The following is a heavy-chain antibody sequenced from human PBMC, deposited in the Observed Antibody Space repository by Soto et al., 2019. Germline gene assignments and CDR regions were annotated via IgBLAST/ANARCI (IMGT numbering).Heavy chain of an antibody. Sequence: QVKLMQSAAEVRKPGSSVTVSCKASGGTFSSNPISWVRQAPGQGLVWMGGIIPIFGTPHYARKSLDRVIITTERSTHAALMEFPSLTSDDTSVYYCARDLSAVKFRDSFKYYRMDVWGQGTTVTVS. D-gene: IGHD3-16*01. CDR2: IIPIFGTP. CDR1: GGTFSSNP. J-gene: IGHJ6*02. V-gene: IGHV1-69*06. CDR3: ARDLSAVKFRDSFKYYRMDV.